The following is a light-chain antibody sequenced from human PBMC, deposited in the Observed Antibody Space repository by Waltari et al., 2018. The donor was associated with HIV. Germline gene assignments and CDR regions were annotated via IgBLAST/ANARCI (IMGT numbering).Light chain of an antibody. CDR3: CSYAGSSTEV. Sequence: QSALTQPASVSGSPGPSITISCTGTSSDVGSYNLVSWYQQHPGKAPKLMIYEVSKRPSGVSNRFSGSKSGNTASLTISGLQAEDEADYYCCSYAGSSTEVFGGGTKLTVL. V-gene: IGLV2-23*02. J-gene: IGLJ3*02. CDR2: EVS. CDR1: SSDVGSYNL.